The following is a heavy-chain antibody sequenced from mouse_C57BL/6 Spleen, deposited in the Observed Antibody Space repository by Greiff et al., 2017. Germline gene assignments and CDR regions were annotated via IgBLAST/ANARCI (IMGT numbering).Heavy chain of an antibody. Sequence: VQLQQPGAELVKPGASVKLSCKASGYTFTSYWMQWVKQRPGQGLEWIGEIDPSDSYTNYNQKFKGKATLTVDTSSSTAYMQLSSLTSEASAVYYCARTLEDYWGQGTTLTVSS. D-gene: IGHD6-1*01. J-gene: IGHJ2*01. CDR1: GYTFTSYW. V-gene: IGHV1-50*01. CDR2: IDPSDSYT. CDR3: ARTLEDY.